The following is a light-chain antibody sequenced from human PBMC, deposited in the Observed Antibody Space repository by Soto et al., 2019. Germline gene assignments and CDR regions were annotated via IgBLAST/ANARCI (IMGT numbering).Light chain of an antibody. Sequence: EIMLTQSPGTLSLSPGERATLSCRASQSVRSSFLAWYQQKPGQAPRLLMHGASNRATGIPDRFSGSGSGTDFTLTISRLEPEDFEVYFCQQYGASLYTFGQGTKLEIK. CDR2: GAS. J-gene: IGKJ2*01. CDR3: QQYGASLYT. V-gene: IGKV3-20*01. CDR1: QSVRSSF.